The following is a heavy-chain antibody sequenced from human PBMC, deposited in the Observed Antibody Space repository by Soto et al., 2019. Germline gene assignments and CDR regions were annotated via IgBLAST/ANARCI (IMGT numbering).Heavy chain of an antibody. J-gene: IGHJ4*02. CDR2: IYPGDSDT. V-gene: IGHV5-51*01. CDR1: GYSLTSYW. D-gene: IGHD2-21*01. CDR3: ACQQENDCGASGFDY. Sequence: GESLKISCKGSGYSLTSYWIGWVRQMPGKGLEWMGIIYPGDSDTRYSPSFQGQVTISADKSISTAYLQWSSLKASDTAMYYCACQQENDCGASGFDYWGQGTLVTVSS.